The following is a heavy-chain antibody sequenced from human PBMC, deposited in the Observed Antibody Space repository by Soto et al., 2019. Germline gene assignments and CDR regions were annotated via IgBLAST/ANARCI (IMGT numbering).Heavy chain of an antibody. D-gene: IGHD3-10*01. CDR3: ASYYYGSGSYFYYYYGMDV. V-gene: IGHV3-30*03. J-gene: IGHJ6*02. CDR2: ISYDGSNK. CDR1: GFTFSSYG. Sequence: GGSLRLSCAASGFTFSSYGMHWVRQAPGKGLEWVAVISYDGSNKYYADSVKGRFTISRDNSKNTLYLQMNSLRAEDTAVYYCASYYYGSGSYFYYYYGMDVWGQGTTVTVSS.